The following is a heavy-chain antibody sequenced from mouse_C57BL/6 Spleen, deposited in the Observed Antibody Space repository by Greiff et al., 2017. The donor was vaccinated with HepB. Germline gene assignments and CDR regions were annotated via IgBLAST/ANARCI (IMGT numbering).Heavy chain of an antibody. CDR1: GYSFTGYY. D-gene: IGHD3-2*02. J-gene: IGHJ2*01. CDR3: ARMGSSGYGYFDY. Sequence: VQLQQSGPELVKPGASVKISCKASGYSFTGYYMNWVKQSPEKSLEWIGEINPSTGGTTYNQKFKAKATLTVDKSSSTAYMQLKSLISEDSAVYYCARMGSSGYGYFDYWGQGTTLTVSS. CDR2: INPSTGGT. V-gene: IGHV1-42*01.